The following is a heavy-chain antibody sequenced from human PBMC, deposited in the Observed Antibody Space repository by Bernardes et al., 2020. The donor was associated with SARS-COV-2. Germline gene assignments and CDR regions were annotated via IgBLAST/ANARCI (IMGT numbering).Heavy chain of an antibody. CDR2: ISRNSGSI. J-gene: IGHJ6*02. CDR1: GFTFDDYA. CDR3: ALVPGGAYYGMDV. Sequence: GGSLRLSCAASGFTFDDYAMHWVRQAPGKGLEWVSGISRNSGSIGYADSVKGRFTISRDNAKNSLYLQMNSLRAEDTALYYCALVPGGAYYGMDVGGQGTTVTVSS. V-gene: IGHV3-9*01. D-gene: IGHD2-21*01.